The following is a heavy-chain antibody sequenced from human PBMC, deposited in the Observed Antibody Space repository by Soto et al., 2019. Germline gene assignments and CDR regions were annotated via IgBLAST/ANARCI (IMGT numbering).Heavy chain of an antibody. V-gene: IGHV1-69*01. D-gene: IGHD3-22*01. J-gene: IGHJ5*02. CDR3: ARIYYYDSSGYLGWFDP. CDR2: IIPVFGTA. Sequence: QVQLVQSGAEVKKPGSSVKVSCKASGGTFSSYPISWVRQAPGQGLEWMGGIIPVFGTAHYAQKFHGRVTITADESTRTAYMELSSLRSEDTAVYYCARIYYYDSSGYLGWFDPWGQGTQVTVSS. CDR1: GGTFSSYP.